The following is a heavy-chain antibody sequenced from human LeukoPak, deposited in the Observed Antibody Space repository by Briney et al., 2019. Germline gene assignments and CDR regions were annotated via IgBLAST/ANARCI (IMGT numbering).Heavy chain of an antibody. Sequence: GGSLRLSCAASGFTFSSYEMNRVRQAPGKGLEWVSYISSSGSPMYYADSVKGRFTISRDNAKNSLYLQMNSLRAEDTAVYYCAGLSGYRYFDYWGQGTLVTVSS. CDR2: ISSSGSPM. CDR3: AGLSGYRYFDY. D-gene: IGHD3-3*01. CDR1: GFTFSSYE. V-gene: IGHV3-48*03. J-gene: IGHJ4*02.